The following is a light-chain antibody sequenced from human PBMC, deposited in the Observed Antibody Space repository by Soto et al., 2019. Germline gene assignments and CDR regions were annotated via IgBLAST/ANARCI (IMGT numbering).Light chain of an antibody. CDR2: DVS. Sequence: QPALTQPASVSGAPGQSITISCTGTSRDVGGYNYVSWYQQHPGKAPKLMIYDVSNRPSGVSNRFSGSKSGNTASLTISGLQAEDEADYYCSSYTSSSPYVFGTGTKVTVL. CDR3: SSYTSSSPYV. CDR1: SRDVGGYNY. J-gene: IGLJ1*01. V-gene: IGLV2-14*01.